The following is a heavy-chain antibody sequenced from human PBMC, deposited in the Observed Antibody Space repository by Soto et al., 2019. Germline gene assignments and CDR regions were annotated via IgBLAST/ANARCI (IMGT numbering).Heavy chain of an antibody. V-gene: IGHV1-69*12. CDR2: IIPIFGTA. CDR3: ACTYYYDSSGTPGYFDY. J-gene: IGHJ4*02. CDR1: GGTFSSYA. Sequence: QVQLVQSGAEVKKPGSSVKVSCKASGGTFSSYAISWVRQAPGQGLEWMGGIIPIFGTANYAQKFQGRVTMTADESTSTAYMELSSLRSEDTAVYYCACTYYYDSSGTPGYFDYWGQGTLVTVSS. D-gene: IGHD3-22*01.